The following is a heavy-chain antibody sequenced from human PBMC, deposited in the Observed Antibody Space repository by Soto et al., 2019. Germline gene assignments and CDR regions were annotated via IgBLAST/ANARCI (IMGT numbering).Heavy chain of an antibody. V-gene: IGHV1-2*02. CDR2: INPNSGGP. CDR1: GYTFSGFY. D-gene: IGHD6-19*01. Sequence: QVLLLQSGAEVKKPGASVKVSCKASGYTFSGFYMHWVRQAPGQGLEWMGWINPNSGGPKSAEKFQGRVTMTSDTSISTAYMELSMLTSDDTAVYCWASAAVTGTAGLDFWGQGTQVTVSS. J-gene: IGHJ4*02. CDR3: ASAAVTGTAGLDF.